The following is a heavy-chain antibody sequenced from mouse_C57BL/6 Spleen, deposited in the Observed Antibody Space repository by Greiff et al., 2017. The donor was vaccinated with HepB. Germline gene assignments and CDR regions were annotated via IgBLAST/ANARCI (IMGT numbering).Heavy chain of an antibody. CDR3: TRRRELDPGAYYFDY. V-gene: IGHV1-15*01. J-gene: IGHJ2*01. D-gene: IGHD4-1*01. CDR2: IDPETGGT. Sequence: QVQLKESGAELVRPGASVTLSCKASGYTFTDYEMHWVKQTPVHGLEWIGAIDPETGGTAYNQKFKGKAILTADKSSSTAYMERRSLTSEDSAVYYCTRRRELDPGAYYFDYWGQGTTLTVSS. CDR1: GYTFTDYE.